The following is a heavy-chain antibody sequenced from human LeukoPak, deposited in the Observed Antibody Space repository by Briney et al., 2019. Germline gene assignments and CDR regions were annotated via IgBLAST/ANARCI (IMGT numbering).Heavy chain of an antibody. V-gene: IGHV1-69*06. CDR1: GGTFSSYA. J-gene: IGHJ4*02. Sequence: GASVKVSCKASGGTFSSYAISWVRQAPGQGLEWMGGIIPIFGTANYAQKFQGRVTITADKSTSTAYMELSSLRSEDTAVYYCARGSSRYYYDSGSDYWGQGTLVTVSS. D-gene: IGHD3-22*01. CDR2: IIPIFGTA. CDR3: ARGSSRYYYDSGSDY.